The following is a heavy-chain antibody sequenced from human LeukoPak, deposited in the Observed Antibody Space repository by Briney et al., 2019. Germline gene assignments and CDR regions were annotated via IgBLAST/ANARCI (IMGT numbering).Heavy chain of an antibody. J-gene: IGHJ3*01. D-gene: IGHD3-16*01. V-gene: IGHV3-74*01. CDR2: INSDGSNT. CDR1: GFTFSTYW. CDR3: ARGGYDHAFDV. Sequence: GGSLRLSCAASGFTFSTYWTHWVRRGPGKGLVWVSRINSDGSNTIYGDSVKGRFTISRDNAKNTLYLQMDSLRAEDTAVYYCARGGYDHAFDVWGQGTLVTVSS.